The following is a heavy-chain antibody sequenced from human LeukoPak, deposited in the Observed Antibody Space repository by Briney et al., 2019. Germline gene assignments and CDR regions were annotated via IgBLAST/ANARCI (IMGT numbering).Heavy chain of an antibody. Sequence: SQTLSLTCTVSGGSISSSSYYWSWIRQPAGKGLEWIGRIYGSGSTNYNPSLKSRITISVDTSKYQFSLKLSSVTAADTAVYYCASSVTTYDWYFDLWGRGTLVTVSS. D-gene: IGHD4-17*01. J-gene: IGHJ2*01. V-gene: IGHV4-61*02. CDR2: IYGSGST. CDR1: GGSISSSSYY. CDR3: ASSVTTYDWYFDL.